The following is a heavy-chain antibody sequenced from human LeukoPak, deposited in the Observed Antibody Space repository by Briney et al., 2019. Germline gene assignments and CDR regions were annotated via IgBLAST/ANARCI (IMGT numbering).Heavy chain of an antibody. D-gene: IGHD6-19*01. J-gene: IGHJ4*02. CDR1: GFTFRTYP. CDR2: ISGSGGST. CDR3: ATHSSQIAVAGFPDY. Sequence: GGSLSPSCEAPGFTFRTYPMSWVRQAPGKGLEWSSPISGSGGSTYYADSVKGRFTISRDNSKNTLYLQMNSLRAEDTAVYYCATHSSQIAVAGFPDYWGQGTLVTVSS. V-gene: IGHV3-23*01.